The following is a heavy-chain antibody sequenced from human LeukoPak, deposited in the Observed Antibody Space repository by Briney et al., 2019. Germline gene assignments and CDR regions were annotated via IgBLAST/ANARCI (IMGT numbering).Heavy chain of an antibody. CDR1: GGSFSGYY. Sequence: PSETLSLTCAVYGGSFSGYYWSWIRQPPGKGLEWIGEINHSGSTNYNPSLKSRVTISVDTSKNQFSLKLSSVTAADTAVYYCARQSLGYCSSTSCRLYYYYYMDVWGKGTTVTISS. V-gene: IGHV4-34*01. CDR3: ARQSLGYCSSTSCRLYYYYYMDV. CDR2: INHSGST. D-gene: IGHD2-2*01. J-gene: IGHJ6*03.